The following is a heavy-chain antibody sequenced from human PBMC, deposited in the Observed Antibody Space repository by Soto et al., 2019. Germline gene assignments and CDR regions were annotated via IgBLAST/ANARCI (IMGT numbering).Heavy chain of an antibody. CDR3: ARHYNTGAFFDY. CDR2: VSYSGST. Sequence: QLQLQESGPGLVKSSETLSLTCTVSGGSISSSHYWGWIRQPPGKGLEWIGSVSYSGSTYYNPSFKSRVTISGDTAKNQFSLKGNSMTATDTAVYYCARHYNTGAFFDYWGQGTLVTVSS. D-gene: IGHD1-20*01. CDR1: GGSISSSHY. V-gene: IGHV4-39*01. J-gene: IGHJ4*02.